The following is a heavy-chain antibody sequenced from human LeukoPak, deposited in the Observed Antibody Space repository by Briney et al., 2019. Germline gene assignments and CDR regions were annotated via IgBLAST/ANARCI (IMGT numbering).Heavy chain of an antibody. Sequence: SETLSLTCAVYGGSFSGYYWSWIRQPPGKGLEWIGEINHSGSTNYNPSLKSRVTISVDTSKNQFSLKLSSVTAADTAVYYCARLAVYYDILTGYYRGKYYFDYWGQGTLVTVSS. V-gene: IGHV4-34*01. J-gene: IGHJ4*02. D-gene: IGHD3-9*01. CDR3: ARLAVYYDILTGYYRGKYYFDY. CDR2: INHSGST. CDR1: GGSFSGYY.